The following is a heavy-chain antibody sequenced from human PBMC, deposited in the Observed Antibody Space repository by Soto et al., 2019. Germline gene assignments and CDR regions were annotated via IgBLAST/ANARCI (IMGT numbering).Heavy chain of an antibody. Sequence: PGGSLRLSCAASGFTFSSYAMHWVRQPPGKGLKNDSAIRSNEGSTYYANSVKGRFTISRDNSKNTLYLQMGSLRAEYMSVYYCARDYYGFNTAYGFSMDVWGQGTAVTDSS. CDR1: GFTFSSYA. CDR3: ARDYYGFNTAYGFSMDV. V-gene: IGHV3-64*01. CDR2: IRSNEGST. J-gene: IGHJ6*02. D-gene: IGHD3-16*01.